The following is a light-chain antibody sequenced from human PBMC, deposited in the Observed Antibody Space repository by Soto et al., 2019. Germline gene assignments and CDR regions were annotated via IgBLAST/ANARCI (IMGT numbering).Light chain of an antibody. J-gene: IGKJ1*01. CDR3: LQHNSFPRT. CDR2: GAS. Sequence: DIQMTQSPSSLSASVGDRVIITCRASQGIRIDLGWFQQRPGKAPKRLIYGASSLQSGVPSRFSGSGYGTEFTLTISNLQPEDFATYYCLQHNSFPRTFGQGTKVDIK. V-gene: IGKV1-17*02. CDR1: QGIRID.